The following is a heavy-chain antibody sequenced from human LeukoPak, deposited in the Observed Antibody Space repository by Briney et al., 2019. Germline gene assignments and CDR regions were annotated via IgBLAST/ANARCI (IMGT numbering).Heavy chain of an antibody. V-gene: IGHV3-9*01. CDR1: GFTFDDYA. Sequence: PGGSLRLSCAASGFTFDDYAMHWVRQAPGKGLEWVSGISWNSGSIGYADSVKGRFTISRDNAKNSLYLQMNSLRAEDTALYYCAKECLIGAPFLEWVTYLDHLGPGTL. CDR3: AKECLIGAPFLEWVTYLDH. J-gene: IGHJ4*01. D-gene: IGHD3-3*02. CDR2: ISWNSGSI.